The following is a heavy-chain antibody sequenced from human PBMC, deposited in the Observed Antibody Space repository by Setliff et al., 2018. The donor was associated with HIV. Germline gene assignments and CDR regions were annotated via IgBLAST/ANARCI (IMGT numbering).Heavy chain of an antibody. CDR3: AKGKGVGGVIITGGLDV. CDR1: GGNFSSYA. D-gene: IGHD3-10*01. Sequence: AAVKVTCKASGGNFSSYAISGLRRATGQGLEWMGWMNTNTGVSGYALKFQARVTMTRDTSITTLYMELSSLTSEDTAVYYCAKGKGVGGVIITGGLDVWGQGTTVTVSS. J-gene: IGHJ6*02. CDR2: MNTNTGVS. V-gene: IGHV1-8*02.